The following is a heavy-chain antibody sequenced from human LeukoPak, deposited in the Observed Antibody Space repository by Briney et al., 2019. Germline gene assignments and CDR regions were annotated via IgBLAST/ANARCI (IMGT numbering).Heavy chain of an antibody. V-gene: IGHV3-30*02. J-gene: IGHJ4*02. CDR1: GFTFSTYV. D-gene: IGHD6-13*01. CDR3: ARRTSSWSELDY. Sequence: GGSLRLSCAASGFTFSTYVMHWVRQAPGKGLEWVAFIRYDGSDKYYADSVKGRFTISRDNSKNTLYLQMNSLRVEDTAMYYCARRTSSWSELDYWGQGTLVTVSS. CDR2: IRYDGSDK.